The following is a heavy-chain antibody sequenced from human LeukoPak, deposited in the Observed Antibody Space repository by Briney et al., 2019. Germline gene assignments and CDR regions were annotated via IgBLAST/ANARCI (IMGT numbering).Heavy chain of an antibody. CDR3: TRDRLHNYYDSSGYVDPPFDY. V-gene: IGHV3-49*03. D-gene: IGHD3-22*01. CDR1: GFTFGDYA. CDR2: IRSKAYGGTT. J-gene: IGHJ4*02. Sequence: GGSLRLSCAASGFTFGDYAMSWFRQAPGKGLEWVGFIRSKAYGGTTAYAASVKGRFTTSRDDSKSFAYQQMNSLKTEDTAVYYCTRDRLHNYYDSSGYVDPPFDYWGQGTPVTVSS.